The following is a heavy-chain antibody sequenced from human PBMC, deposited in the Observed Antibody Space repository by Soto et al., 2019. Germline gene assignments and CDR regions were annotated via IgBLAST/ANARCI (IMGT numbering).Heavy chain of an antibody. Sequence: PGGSLRLSCAASGFTFDDYNMHWVRQAPGKGLEWVSLISWDGGSTYYADSVKGRFTISRDNSENSLYLQMNSLRTEDTALYYCANSAARYVGYGMDVWGQGTTVTVSS. D-gene: IGHD2-2*01. CDR1: GFTFDDYN. CDR3: ANSAARYVGYGMDV. CDR2: ISWDGGST. V-gene: IGHV3-43*01. J-gene: IGHJ6*02.